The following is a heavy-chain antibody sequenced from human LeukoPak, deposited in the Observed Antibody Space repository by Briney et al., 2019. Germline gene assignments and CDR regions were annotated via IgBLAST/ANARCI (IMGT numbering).Heavy chain of an antibody. J-gene: IGHJ4*02. D-gene: IGHD2-21*02. CDR3: AKPQVTANWYYFHY. V-gene: IGHV3-30*18. CDR2: ISSDGSNK. CDR1: GFTLGTYG. Sequence: GRSLRLSCAASGFTLGTYGMHWVRQAPGKGLEWVAVISSDGSNKFYADSVKGRFTISRDGSKNTLYLQMNSLRPDGTAVYFCAKPQVTANWYYFHYWGQGTLVTVSS.